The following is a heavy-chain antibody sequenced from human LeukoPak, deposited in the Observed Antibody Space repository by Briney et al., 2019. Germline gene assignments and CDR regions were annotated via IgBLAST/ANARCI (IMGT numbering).Heavy chain of an antibody. CDR2: IIPIFGTA. D-gene: IGHD2-2*01. CDR1: GGTFSSYA. CDR3: ARECTSCYRGSSGAFDI. Sequence: SVKVSCKASGGTFSSYAISWVRQAPGQGLEWMGGIIPIFGTANYAQKFQGRVTITTDESTSTAYMELSSLRSEDTAVYYCARECTSCYRGSSGAFDIWGQGTMVTVSS. V-gene: IGHV1-69*05. J-gene: IGHJ3*02.